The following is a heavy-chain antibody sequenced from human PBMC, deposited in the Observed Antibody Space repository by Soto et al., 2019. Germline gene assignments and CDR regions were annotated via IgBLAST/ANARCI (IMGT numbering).Heavy chain of an antibody. V-gene: IGHV2-70*11. Sequence: SGPTLVNPTQTLTLTCTFSGFSLSTSGMCVSWIRQPPGKALEWLARIDWDDDKYYSTSLKTRLTISKDTSKNQVVLTMTNMDPVDTATYYCARTGQTRKKSRTDAFDIWGQGTMVTVSS. CDR2: IDWDDDK. CDR1: GFSLSTSGMC. J-gene: IGHJ3*02. D-gene: IGHD2-2*01. CDR3: ARTGQTRKKSRTDAFDI.